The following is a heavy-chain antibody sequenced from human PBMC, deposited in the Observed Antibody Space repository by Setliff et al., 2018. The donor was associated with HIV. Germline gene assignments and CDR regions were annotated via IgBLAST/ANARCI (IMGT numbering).Heavy chain of an antibody. D-gene: IGHD6-13*01. Sequence: LGESLTISCKALDYTFSTYWIGWVRQMPGEGLEWMGIIYPDDSNIRYNPSFQSQVTISADKPITTAYLEIHNLKASDTATYYCARRDGRSMNAFQIWGPGTMVTVS. V-gene: IGHV5-51*01. CDR2: IYPDDSNI. J-gene: IGHJ3*01. CDR3: ARRDGRSMNAFQI. CDR1: DYTFSTYW.